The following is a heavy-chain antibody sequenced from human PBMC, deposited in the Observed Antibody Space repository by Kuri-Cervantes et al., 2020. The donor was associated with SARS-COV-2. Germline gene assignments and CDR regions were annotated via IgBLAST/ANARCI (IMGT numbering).Heavy chain of an antibody. CDR3: AREGGDGYTPFSAFNY. Sequence: GGSLRLSCEGSGFTFSSYSLHWVRQAPGKGLEWVAFIQYDGGNEYSTESVKGRFTISRDNSRNTLYLQMSRLRPEDTAVYYCAREGGDGYTPFSAFNYWGQGTLVTVSS. V-gene: IGHV3-30*02. CDR2: IQYDGGNE. J-gene: IGHJ4*02. D-gene: IGHD5-12*01. CDR1: GFTFSSYS.